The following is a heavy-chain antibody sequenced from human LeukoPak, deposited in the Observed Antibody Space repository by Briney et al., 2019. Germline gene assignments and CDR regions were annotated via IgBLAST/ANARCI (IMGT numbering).Heavy chain of an antibody. CDR1: GFTFSSYS. CDR3: ARDTHRSGGTSPRDAFDI. V-gene: IGHV3-21*01. Sequence: GGSLRLSCAASGFTFSSYSMNWVRQAPGKGLEWVSSISSSSSYIYYADSVKGRFTISRDNAKNSLYLQMNSLRAEDTAVYYCARDTHRSGGTSPRDAFDIWGKGTRVTVSS. J-gene: IGHJ3*02. CDR2: ISSSSSYI. D-gene: IGHD6-19*01.